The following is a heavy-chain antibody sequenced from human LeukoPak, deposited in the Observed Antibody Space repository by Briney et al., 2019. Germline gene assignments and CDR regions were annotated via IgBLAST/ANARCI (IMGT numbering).Heavy chain of an antibody. CDR2: IYYSGST. CDR1: GGSVSSGSYY. CDR3: ARDRGSDGYYYYGMDV. J-gene: IGHJ6*02. Sequence: SETLSLTCTVSGGSVSSGSYYWSWIRQPPGQGLEWIGYIYYSGSTNYNPSLKSRVTISVDTSKNQFSLKLSSVTAADTAVYYCARDRGSDGYYYYGMDVWGQGTTVTVSS. D-gene: IGHD3-10*01. V-gene: IGHV4-61*01.